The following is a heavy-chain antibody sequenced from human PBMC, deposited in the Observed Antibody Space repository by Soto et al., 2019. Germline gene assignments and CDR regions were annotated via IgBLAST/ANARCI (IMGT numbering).Heavy chain of an antibody. CDR2: ISGSSGNT. CDR3: AKYRVYCSGGSCSREGYLAY. Sequence: EVQLLESGGGLAQPGGSLRLSCVGSGFGFNSYGMSWVRQAPGKGLEWVSGISGSSGNTYYADSVKGRFTISRDNSKNTLYLQMNSLRAGDTAVYYCAKYRVYCSGGSCSREGYLAYWGQGTLVTVSS. CDR1: GFGFNSYG. D-gene: IGHD2-15*01. V-gene: IGHV3-23*01. J-gene: IGHJ4*02.